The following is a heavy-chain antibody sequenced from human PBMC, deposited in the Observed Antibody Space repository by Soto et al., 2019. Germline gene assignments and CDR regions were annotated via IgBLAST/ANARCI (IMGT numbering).Heavy chain of an antibody. V-gene: IGHV4-31*03. CDR3: ARLRIATNNYKWFDP. Sequence: LTCSVSGAELNSGNYYWSWIRQVPGKGLEWIGHIYVTGAVDYNPSLRDRITISQDTSERQFSLNLRLVTAADTAVYYCARLRIATNNYKWFDPWGQGTLVT. CDR1: GAELNSGNYY. D-gene: IGHD2-21*01. CDR2: IYVTGAV. J-gene: IGHJ5*02.